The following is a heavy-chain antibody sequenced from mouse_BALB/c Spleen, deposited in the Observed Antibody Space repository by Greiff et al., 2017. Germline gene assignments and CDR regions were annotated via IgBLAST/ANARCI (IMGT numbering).Heavy chain of an antibody. CDR1: GFTFSSFG. V-gene: IGHV5-17*02. Sequence: EVKLMESGGGLVQPGGSRKLSCAASGFTFSSFGMHWVRQAPEKGLEWVAYISSGSSTIYYADTVKGRFTISRDNPKNTLFLQMTSLRSEDTAMYYCARTTTVVEGYAMDYWGQGTSVTVSS. CDR2: ISSGSSTI. CDR3: ARTTTVVEGYAMDY. D-gene: IGHD1-1*01. J-gene: IGHJ4*01.